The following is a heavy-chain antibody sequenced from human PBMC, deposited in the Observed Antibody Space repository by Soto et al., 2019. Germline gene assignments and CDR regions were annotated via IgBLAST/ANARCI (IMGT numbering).Heavy chain of an antibody. CDR3: ARGLISGSHYSGGWYYFDS. CDR2: INHSGSA. Sequence: QVQLQQSGAGLLKPSETLSLTCDVYGGSFSGYIWTWIRQTPGKGLQWIGQINHSGSANYNPSLKIRAPISVHSSHTQVSLELTSVTAADTAVYSCARGLISGSHYSGGWYYFDSWGQGTHVTVSS. CDR1: GGSFSGYI. J-gene: IGHJ4*02. V-gene: IGHV4-34*01. D-gene: IGHD1-26*01.